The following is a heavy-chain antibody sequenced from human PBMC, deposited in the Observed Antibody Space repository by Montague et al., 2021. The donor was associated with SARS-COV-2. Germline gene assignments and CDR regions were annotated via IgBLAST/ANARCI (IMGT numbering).Heavy chain of an antibody. D-gene: IGHD3-16*01. Sequence: SLRLSCAASGFSFDEHSMRWVRQVPGKGLQWVSGIDRYGGRPDYADSVKGRFTISRDNAKNSLFLQMNSLRVEDTALYYCVRELRSSSALSWFDAWGQGTLVTVSS. J-gene: IGHJ5*02. CDR2: IDRYGGRP. V-gene: IGHV3-20*04. CDR1: GFSFDEHS. CDR3: VRELRSSSALSWFDA.